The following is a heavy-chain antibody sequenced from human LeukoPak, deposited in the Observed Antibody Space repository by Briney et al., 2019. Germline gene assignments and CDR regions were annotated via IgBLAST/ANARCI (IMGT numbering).Heavy chain of an antibody. CDR3: ARGTVTRKPKNYYGMDV. D-gene: IGHD4-17*01. V-gene: IGHV4-31*03. Sequence: SKTLSLTCTVSGGSISSGGYYWSWIRQHPGKGLEWIGYIYYSGSTNYNPSLKSRVTISVDTSKNQFSLKLSSVTAADTAVYYCARGTVTRKPKNYYGMDVWGQGTTVTVSS. CDR2: IYYSGST. J-gene: IGHJ6*02. CDR1: GGSISSGGYY.